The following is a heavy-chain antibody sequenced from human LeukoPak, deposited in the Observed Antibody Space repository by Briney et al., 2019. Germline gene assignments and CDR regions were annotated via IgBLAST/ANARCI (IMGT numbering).Heavy chain of an antibody. V-gene: IGHV4-34*01. CDR3: ARLGSPVQKYFDY. CDR1: GGSFSGYY. D-gene: IGHD1-1*01. J-gene: IGHJ4*02. Sequence: PSETLSLTCAVYGGSFSGYYWSWIRQPPGKGLEWIGEINHSGSTNYNPSLKSRVTISVDTSKNQFSLKLSSVTAADTAVHYCARLGSPVQKYFDYWGQGTLVTVSS. CDR2: INHSGST.